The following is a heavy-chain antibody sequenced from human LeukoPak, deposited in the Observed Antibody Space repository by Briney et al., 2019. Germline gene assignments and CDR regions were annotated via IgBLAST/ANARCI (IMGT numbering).Heavy chain of an antibody. Sequence: GGSLRLSCAASGFTFSNYWMSWVRQAPGKGLEWVANIKQDGSEKYYVDSVKGRFTISRDNAKNSLYLQMNSLRAEDTALYYCAKDIVATNPTYYYYGMDVWGQGTMVTVSS. J-gene: IGHJ6*02. CDR1: GFTFSNYW. CDR2: IKQDGSEK. CDR3: AKDIVATNPTYYYYGMDV. D-gene: IGHD5-12*01. V-gene: IGHV3-7*03.